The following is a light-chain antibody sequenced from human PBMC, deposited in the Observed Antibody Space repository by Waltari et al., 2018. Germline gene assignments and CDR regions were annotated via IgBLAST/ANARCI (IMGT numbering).Light chain of an antibody. J-gene: IGLJ2*01. Sequence: WNQQPPGKAPKLRIYDVSHRPSGVSDRFSGSKSGNTASLTISGLQAEDEANYFCSSSTSSSTVLFGGGTKLTAL. CDR2: DVS. CDR3: SSSTSSSTVL. V-gene: IGLV2-14*03.